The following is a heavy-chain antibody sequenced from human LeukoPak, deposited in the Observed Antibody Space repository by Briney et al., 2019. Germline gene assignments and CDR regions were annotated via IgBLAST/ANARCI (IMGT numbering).Heavy chain of an antibody. CDR2: INYDGTTT. CDR3: ARGEWFSEVDF. V-gene: IGHV3-30*06. CDR1: GFTFSSFG. Sequence: PGGSLRLSCAASGFTFSSFGIHWVRQAPGKGLEWVTFINYDGTTTYFADSVKGRFTISRDNSKNTVYLEMSSLSRDDTAVYYCARGEWFSEVDFWGQGTLVTVSS. D-gene: IGHD3-3*01. J-gene: IGHJ4*02.